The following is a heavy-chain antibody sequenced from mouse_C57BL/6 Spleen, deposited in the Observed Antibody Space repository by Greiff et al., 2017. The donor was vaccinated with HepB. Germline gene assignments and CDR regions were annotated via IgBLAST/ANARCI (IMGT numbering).Heavy chain of an antibody. Sequence: VQLQQSGAELVRPGTSVKLSCKASGYTFTSYWMHWVKQRPGQGLEWIGVIDPSDSYTNYNQKFKGKATLTVDTSSSTAYMQLSSLTSEDSAVYYCARPTVVATGYFDYWGQGTTLTVSS. CDR1: GYTFTSYW. D-gene: IGHD1-1*01. CDR3: ARPTVVATGYFDY. V-gene: IGHV1-59*01. CDR2: IDPSDSYT. J-gene: IGHJ2*01.